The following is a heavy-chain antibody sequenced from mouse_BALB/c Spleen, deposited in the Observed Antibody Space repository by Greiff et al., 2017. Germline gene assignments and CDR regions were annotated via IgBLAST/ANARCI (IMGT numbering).Heavy chain of an antibody. D-gene: IGHD3-1*01. V-gene: IGHV5-17*02. CDR1: GFTFSSFG. Sequence: EVQRVESGGGLVQPGGSRKLSCAASGFTFSSFGMHWVRQAPEKGLEWVAYISSGSSTIYYADTVKGRFTISRDNPKNTLFLQMTSLRSEDTAMYYCARGRGGYAMDYWGQGTSVTVSS. CDR3: ARGRGGYAMDY. CDR2: ISSGSSTI. J-gene: IGHJ4*01.